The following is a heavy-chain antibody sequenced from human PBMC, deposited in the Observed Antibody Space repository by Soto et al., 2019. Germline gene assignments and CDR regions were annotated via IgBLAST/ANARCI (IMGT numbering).Heavy chain of an antibody. CDR3: ARDFYGGYTYGPGDY. J-gene: IGHJ4*02. D-gene: IGHD5-18*01. CDR1: GFMFSAYW. Sequence: EVQLVESRGGLVQPGGSLRLSCEASGFMFSAYWMSWVRQAPGKGLEWVANIHGDGGKIYYVDSVKGRFTISRDNRKRSLYLQMSSLRAEDTAVYYCARDFYGGYTYGPGDYWGQGALVAVSS. CDR2: IHGDGGKI. V-gene: IGHV3-7*01.